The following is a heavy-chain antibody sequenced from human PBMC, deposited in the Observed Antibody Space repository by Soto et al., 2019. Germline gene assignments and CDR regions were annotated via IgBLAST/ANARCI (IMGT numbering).Heavy chain of an antibody. CDR1: GGTLNSYT. D-gene: IGHD4-17*01. J-gene: IGHJ4*02. CDR3: SISNSYGGGDF. V-gene: IGHV1-69*01. Sequence: QVQLVQSGAEVKKPGSSVRVSCKASGGTLNSYTISWVRQAPGQGLEWMGGIIPVFGTTDYAQKFQGRVTTTAGQSTATAYLNLFSLRSDYTAIYYCSISNSYGGGDFWDPGTLVTVAS. CDR2: IIPVFGTT.